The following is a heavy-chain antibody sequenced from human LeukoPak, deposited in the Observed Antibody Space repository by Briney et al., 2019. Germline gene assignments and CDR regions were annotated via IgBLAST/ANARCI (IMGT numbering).Heavy chain of an antibody. V-gene: IGHV3-20*04. CDR1: GFTFDDYG. D-gene: IGHD3-22*01. CDR3: ARGGNIGYNYNAFDV. CDR2: INWNGGST. J-gene: IGHJ3*01. Sequence: PGGSLRLSCAASGFTFDDYGMSWVRQAPGKGLEWVSGINWNGGSTGYADSVKGRFTISRDNAKNSLYLQMNSLRAEDTAVFYCARGGNIGYNYNAFDVWGQGTMVTVSS.